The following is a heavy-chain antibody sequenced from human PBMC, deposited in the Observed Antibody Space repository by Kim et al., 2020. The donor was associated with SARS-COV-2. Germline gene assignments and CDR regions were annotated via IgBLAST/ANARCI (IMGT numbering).Heavy chain of an antibody. CDR2: VSYNGKYH. CDR3: AKQSALVVAATVDS. Sequence: GGSLRLFCAASGFNFRNYGMHWVRQAPGKGLEWVAVVSYNGKYHFNAESVKGRFTVSRDNSKNTLYLQMSSLRPDDTAVYYCAKQSALVVAATVDSWGQG. D-gene: IGHD6-19*01. V-gene: IGHV3-30*18. J-gene: IGHJ4*02. CDR1: GFNFRNYG.